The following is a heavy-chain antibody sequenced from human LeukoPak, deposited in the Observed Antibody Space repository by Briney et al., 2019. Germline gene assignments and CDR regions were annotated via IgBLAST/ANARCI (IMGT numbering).Heavy chain of an antibody. CDR3: ARDQYNYGYVSCFDP. CDR1: GFTFSSYE. CDR2: ISESGSAI. J-gene: IGHJ5*02. D-gene: IGHD5-18*01. V-gene: IGHV3-48*03. Sequence: PGGSRRLSCAASGFTFSSYEMNWVRLAPGKGLEWVSYISESGSAIHYADSVKGRFTISRDNAKNSLYLQMNSLRAEDTAVYYCARDQYNYGYVSCFDPWGQGTPVTVSS.